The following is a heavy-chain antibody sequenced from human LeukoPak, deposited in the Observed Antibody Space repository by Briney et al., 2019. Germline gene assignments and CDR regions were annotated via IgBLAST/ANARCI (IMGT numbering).Heavy chain of an antibody. CDR2: IYYSGST. CDR3: ARDDYYDSSAIFDY. Sequence: SETLYLTCTVSGGSISSYYWSWIRQPPGKGLEWIGYIYYSGSTNYNPSLKSRVTISLDTSKNQFSLKLSSVTAADAAVYYCARDDYYDSSAIFDYWGQGTLVTVSS. CDR1: GGSISSYY. J-gene: IGHJ4*02. V-gene: IGHV4-59*01. D-gene: IGHD3-22*01.